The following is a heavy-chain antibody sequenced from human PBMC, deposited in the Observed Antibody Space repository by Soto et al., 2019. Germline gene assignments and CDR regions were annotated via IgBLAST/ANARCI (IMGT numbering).Heavy chain of an antibody. D-gene: IGHD2-15*01. V-gene: IGHV4-31*03. J-gene: IGHJ6*02. CDR3: ARDRGYCSGGSCFVGWYHYYGMDV. CDR2: IYYSGST. CDR1: GGSISSGGYY. Sequence: SETLSLTCTVSGGSISSGGYYWSWIRQHPGEGLEWIGYIYYSGSTYYNPSLKSRVTISVDTSKNQFSLKLSSVTAADTAVYYCARDRGYCSGGSCFVGWYHYYGMDVWGQGTTVTVSS.